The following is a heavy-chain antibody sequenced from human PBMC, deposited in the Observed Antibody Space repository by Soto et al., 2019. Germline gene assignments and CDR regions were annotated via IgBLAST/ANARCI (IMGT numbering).Heavy chain of an antibody. V-gene: IGHV3-30*18. Sequence: PGGSLILSCAASGFPFSSYGMHWVRTAPGKGLEWVAVISYDGSNKYYADSVKGRFTISRDNSKNTLYLQMNSLRAEDTAVYYCAKERLLFHQYYGMDVWGQGTTVTVSS. CDR1: GFPFSSYG. D-gene: IGHD2-21*02. CDR2: ISYDGSNK. CDR3: AKERLLFHQYYGMDV. J-gene: IGHJ6*02.